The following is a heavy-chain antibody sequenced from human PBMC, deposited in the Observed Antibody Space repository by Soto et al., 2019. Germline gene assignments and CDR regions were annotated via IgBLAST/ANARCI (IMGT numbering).Heavy chain of an antibody. V-gene: IGHV4-59*01. CDR1: GGSISSYY. CDR2: IYYSGST. D-gene: IGHD2-2*01. CDR3: ARGVVVPAAMRVRYYYYYMDV. J-gene: IGHJ6*03. Sequence: SETLSLTCTVSGGSISSYYWSWIRQPPGKGLEWIGYIYYSGSTNYNPSLKSRVTISVDTSKNQFSLKLSSVTAADTAVYYCARGVVVPAAMRVRYYYYYMDVWGKGTTVTVSS.